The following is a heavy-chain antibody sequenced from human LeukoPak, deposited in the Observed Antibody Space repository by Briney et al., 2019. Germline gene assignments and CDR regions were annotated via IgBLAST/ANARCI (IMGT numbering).Heavy chain of an antibody. D-gene: IGHD2-15*01. Sequence: SETLSLTCSVSGASIGSGDYYWNWIRQPPGKGLEWIGYISYSGSTYHNPSLNSRVTISVDTSKNQFSLKLSSVTAADTAVYYCARDKGGGSTWYFDLWGRGTLVTVSS. CDR1: GASIGSGDYY. V-gene: IGHV4-30-4*08. CDR3: ARDKGGGSTWYFDL. CDR2: ISYSGST. J-gene: IGHJ2*01.